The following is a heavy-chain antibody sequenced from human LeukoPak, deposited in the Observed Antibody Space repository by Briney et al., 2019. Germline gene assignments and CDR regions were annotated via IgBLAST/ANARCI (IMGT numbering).Heavy chain of an antibody. CDR2: ISSSSSTI. CDR3: ARDRNYGSGSSPVGY. J-gene: IGHJ4*02. V-gene: IGHV3-48*01. D-gene: IGHD3-10*01. Sequence: GGSLRLSCAASGFTFSSYSMNWVRQAPGKGLEWVSYISSSSSTIYYADSVKGRFTISRDNAKNSLYLQMNSLRAEDTAVYYCARDRNYGSGSSPVGYWGQGTLVTVSS. CDR1: GFTFSSYS.